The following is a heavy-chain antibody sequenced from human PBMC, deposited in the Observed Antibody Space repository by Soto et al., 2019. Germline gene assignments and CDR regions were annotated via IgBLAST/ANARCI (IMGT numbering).Heavy chain of an antibody. V-gene: IGHV4-39*01. D-gene: IGHD2-21*01. Sequence: QLQLQESGPGLVKPSETLSLTCTVSGDSISSSNYYWGWIRQPPGKGLEWIGNIHYSGRTYYNPSLKSRVTMSVDTSKNQFSLKLSSVTAADTAVYYCATLLGDYVSYWGQGTLVTVSS. J-gene: IGHJ4*02. CDR2: IHYSGRT. CDR3: ATLLGDYVSY. CDR1: GDSISSSNYY.